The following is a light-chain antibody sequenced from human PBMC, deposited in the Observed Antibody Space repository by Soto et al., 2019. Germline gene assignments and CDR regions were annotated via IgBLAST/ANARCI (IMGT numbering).Light chain of an antibody. J-gene: IGKJ1*01. V-gene: IGKV1-5*01. CDR1: QSISSW. CDR3: QPYNSYSWT. Sequence: GYRVTITCRASQSISSWLAWYQQKPGKAPKLLIYDASSLESGVPSRFSGSGSGTEFTLTISSLQPDDFATYYCQPYNSYSWTCGQGTKVEIK. CDR2: DAS.